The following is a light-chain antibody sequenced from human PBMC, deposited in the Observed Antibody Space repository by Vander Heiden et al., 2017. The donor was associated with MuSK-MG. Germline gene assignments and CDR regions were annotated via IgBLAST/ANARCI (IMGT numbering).Light chain of an antibody. CDR2: AAY. CDR1: QSISSY. V-gene: IGKV1-39*01. J-gene: IGKJ3*01. Sequence: DIQMTQSPSSLSASVGDRVTITCRASQSISSYFNWYQQKPGKAPKVLIYAAYTLQSGVPSRFSGSGSGTDFTLTISNLKPEYCATFFCPQGEYSPLTFGPGTKVDIK. CDR3: PQGEYSPLT.